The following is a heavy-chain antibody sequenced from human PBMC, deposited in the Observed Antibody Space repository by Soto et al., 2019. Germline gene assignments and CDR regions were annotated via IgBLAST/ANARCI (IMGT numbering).Heavy chain of an antibody. CDR1: GGSLSGYY. CDR2: INHSGST. Sequence: SETLSLTCAVYGGSLSGYYWSWIRQPPGKGLEWIGEINHSGSTNYNPSLKSRVTISVDTSKNQFSLKLSSVTAADTAVHYCAREKYSSGWNYYYYGMDVWGQGTTVTVSS. CDR3: AREKYSSGWNYYYYGMDV. J-gene: IGHJ6*02. D-gene: IGHD6-19*01. V-gene: IGHV4-34*01.